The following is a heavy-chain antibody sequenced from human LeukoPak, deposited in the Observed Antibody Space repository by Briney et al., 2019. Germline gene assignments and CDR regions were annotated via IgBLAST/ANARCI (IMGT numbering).Heavy chain of an antibody. D-gene: IGHD5-18*01. CDR3: ARGAGYSYGTFDY. J-gene: IGHJ4*02. Sequence: SETLSLTCAVYGGSFSGYYWSWIRQPPGKGLEWIGEINHSGSPNYNPSLKSRVTISVDTSKNQFSLKLSSATAADTAVYYCARGAGYSYGTFDYWGQGTLVTVSS. V-gene: IGHV4-34*01. CDR1: GGSFSGYY. CDR2: INHSGSP.